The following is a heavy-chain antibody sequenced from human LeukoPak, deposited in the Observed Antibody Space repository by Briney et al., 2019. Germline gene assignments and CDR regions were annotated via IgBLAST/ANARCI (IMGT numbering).Heavy chain of an antibody. J-gene: IGHJ6*02. CDR1: GYSFTSYW. D-gene: IGHD6-19*01. Sequence: GESLKISCKGSGYSFTSYWIGWVRQMPGKGLEWMGIIYPGDSDTRYSPSSQGQATISADKSISTAYLQWSSLKASHTAMYYCARQKIAVAGTSYYYYGMDVWGQGTTVTVSS. V-gene: IGHV5-51*01. CDR2: IYPGDSDT. CDR3: ARQKIAVAGTSYYYYGMDV.